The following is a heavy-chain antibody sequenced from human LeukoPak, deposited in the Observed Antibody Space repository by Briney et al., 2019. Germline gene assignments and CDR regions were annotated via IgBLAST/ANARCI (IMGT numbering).Heavy chain of an antibody. V-gene: IGHV4-61*01. Sequence: SETLSLTCTVSGGSISSSSYYWSWIRQPPGKGLEWIGYIYYSGSTNYNPSLKSRVTISVDTSKNQFSLKLSSVTAADTAVYYCAREAGPADILTGYSPYYFDYWGQGTLVTVSS. D-gene: IGHD3-9*01. CDR1: GGSISSSSYY. CDR2: IYYSGST. J-gene: IGHJ4*02. CDR3: AREAGPADILTGYSPYYFDY.